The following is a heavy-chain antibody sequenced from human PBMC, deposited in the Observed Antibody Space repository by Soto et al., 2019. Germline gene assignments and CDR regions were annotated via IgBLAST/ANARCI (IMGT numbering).Heavy chain of an antibody. CDR2: IYSGGST. CDR3: ASSYSSGWVEY. J-gene: IGHJ4*02. CDR1: GFTVSHNY. Sequence: GGSLRLSCAASGFTVSHNYMSWVRQAPGKGLEWVSVIYSGGSTYYADSVKGRFTISRDNSKNTVYLQMNSLRVEDTALYYCASSYSSGWVEYWGQGTLVTVS. V-gene: IGHV3-66*01. D-gene: IGHD6-19*01.